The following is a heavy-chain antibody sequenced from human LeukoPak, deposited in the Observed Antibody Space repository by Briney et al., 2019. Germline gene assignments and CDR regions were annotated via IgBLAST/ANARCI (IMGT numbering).Heavy chain of an antibody. V-gene: IGHV3-21*01. CDR3: ATDVGTNYYYLDQ. D-gene: IGHD3-22*01. Sequence: PGGSLRLSCATSGFRLRDYTMNWVRQSPGKGLEWVSSINGSSIHTYYADSVRGRFTTSRDNAKNSVYLQMDSLRAEDTAVYYCATDVGTNYYYLDQWGQGTLVTVSS. CDR2: INGSSIHT. CDR1: GFRLRDYT. J-gene: IGHJ4*02.